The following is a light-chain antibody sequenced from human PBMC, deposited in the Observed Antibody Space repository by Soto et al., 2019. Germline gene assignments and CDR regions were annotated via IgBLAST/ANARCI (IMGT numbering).Light chain of an antibody. Sequence: EIVMPQSPATLSVSPGERATLSCRASQSARSNFAWYQQKPGQAPRLLIYGASTRATGIPARFSGSGSGTQFTLTISSLQSEDFAVYYCQQYNNWPSITFGQGTRLEIK. CDR1: QSARSN. CDR2: GAS. J-gene: IGKJ5*01. CDR3: QQYNNWPSIT. V-gene: IGKV3-15*01.